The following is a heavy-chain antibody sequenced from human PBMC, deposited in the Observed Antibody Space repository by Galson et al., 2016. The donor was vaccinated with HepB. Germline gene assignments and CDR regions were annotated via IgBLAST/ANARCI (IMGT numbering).Heavy chain of an antibody. J-gene: IGHJ5*02. CDR1: GVPCSSND. CDR2: ISTAGDT. Sequence: SLRLSCAASGVPCSSNDRHWVRQSTGKRLDWGSAISTAGDTVYAGSIKGRCNISRSNAENSLYLQMNSLRVGDTAVYYCARGGLGYCTGGGCTPFDPWGQGTLVTVSS. V-gene: IGHV3-13*01. D-gene: IGHD2-8*02. CDR3: ARGGLGYCTGGGCTPFDP.